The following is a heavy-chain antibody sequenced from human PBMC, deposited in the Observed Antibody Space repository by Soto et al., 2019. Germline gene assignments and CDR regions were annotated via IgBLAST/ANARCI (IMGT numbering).Heavy chain of an antibody. CDR2: ISATGGGT. V-gene: IGHV3-23*01. CDR3: AKDRRAGGNSAFYFDF. Sequence: PGGSLRLSCAASGFKFGNYAMSWVRQAPGKGLEWVSLISATGGGTYYADSVKGRFTISRDHSHNTLYLQVHSLTAEDTAVYYCAKDRRAGGNSAFYFDFWGQGAQVTVSS. CDR1: GFKFGNYA. D-gene: IGHD3-16*01. J-gene: IGHJ4*02.